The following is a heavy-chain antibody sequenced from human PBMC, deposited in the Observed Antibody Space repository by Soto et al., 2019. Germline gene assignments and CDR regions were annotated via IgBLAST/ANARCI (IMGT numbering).Heavy chain of an antibody. CDR1: GDSVSSNSAA. V-gene: IGHV6-1*01. D-gene: IGHD4-17*01. CDR3: AGDPGYGCGFDW. J-gene: IGHJ4*02. CDR2: TYYRSKWLY. Sequence: SQTLSLTCAIAGDSVSSNSAAWNWIRQSPSRGLEWLGRTYYRSKWLYESAVSVQSRITINPDTSKNQFSLKLKSVTPDVTAIYYCAGDPGYGCGFDWWGLGILVTVSS.